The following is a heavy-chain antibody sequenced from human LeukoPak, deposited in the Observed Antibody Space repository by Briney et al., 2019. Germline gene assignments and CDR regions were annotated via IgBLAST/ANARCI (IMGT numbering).Heavy chain of an antibody. J-gene: IGHJ4*02. V-gene: IGHV1-2*02. D-gene: IGHD1-26*01. CDR1: GYTFTSYY. CDR3: ARDGGELPPFDY. CDR2: INPNSGGT. Sequence: GASVKVSCKASGYTFTSYYMHWVRQAPGQGLEWMGWINPNSGGTNYAQKFQGRVTMTRDTSISTAYMELRSLRSDDTAVYYCARDGGELPPFDYWGQGTLVTVSS.